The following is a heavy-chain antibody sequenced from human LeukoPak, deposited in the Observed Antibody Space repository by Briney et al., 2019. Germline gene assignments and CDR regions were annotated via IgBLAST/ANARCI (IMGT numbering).Heavy chain of an antibody. CDR3: NGYSGSSPAM. D-gene: IGHD1-26*01. Sequence: GGSLRLSCAASGFTFSSYEMNWVRQAPGQGLEWVSFISPSGTTPNSDSLRGRFTISRENAKNSVHLQMNSLRAEDTAVFYGNGYSGSSPAMWGQGTMVTVSS. J-gene: IGHJ3*01. CDR1: GFTFSSYE. CDR2: ISPSGTT. V-gene: IGHV3-48*03.